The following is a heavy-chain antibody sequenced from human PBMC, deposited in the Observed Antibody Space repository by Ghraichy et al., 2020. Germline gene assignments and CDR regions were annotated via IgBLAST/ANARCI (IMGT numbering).Heavy chain of an antibody. CDR1: GFTLSGSQ. V-gene: IGHV3-73*01. CDR2: IRSKPHSYAT. J-gene: IGHJ5*02. CDR3: LSSDGYNLNLDT. D-gene: IGHD5-24*01. Sequence: LSLTCAASGFTLSGSQMHWVRQASGNGLEWVGRIRSKPHSYATAYAASVQGRFTISRDDSKNTAYLQMNSLKTEDTAMYYCLSSDGYNLNLDTWGQGTLVT.